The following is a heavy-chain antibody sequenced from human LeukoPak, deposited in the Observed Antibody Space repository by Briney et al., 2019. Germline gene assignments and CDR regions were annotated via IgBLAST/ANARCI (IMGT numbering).Heavy chain of an antibody. J-gene: IGHJ2*01. CDR3: ARLVVKLSPLFDL. D-gene: IGHD2-15*01. Sequence: PSETLSLTCTVSGGSLSSYYWSSMRQPPGKGLAWIGYIYYSGSTNYNPSLKSRVTISVDTSKNQFSLKLSSVTAADTAVYYCARLVVKLSPLFDLWGRGALVTVSS. V-gene: IGHV4-59*01. CDR1: GGSLSSYY. CDR2: IYYSGST.